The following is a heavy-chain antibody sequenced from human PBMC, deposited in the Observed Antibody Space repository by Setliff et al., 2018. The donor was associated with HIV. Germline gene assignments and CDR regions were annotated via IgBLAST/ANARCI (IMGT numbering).Heavy chain of an antibody. CDR1: GGSVSDTSYY. Sequence: SETLSLTCTVSGGSVSDTSYYGGWIRQPPGKGLEWLANVYYSGGTYYNPSLNSRVTISVDTSGNQFSLKLTSVTASDTALYFCARLGDSGYDFRGYFDYWGQGKLVTVS. CDR3: ARLGDSGYDFRGYFDY. D-gene: IGHD5-12*01. V-gene: IGHV4-39*01. J-gene: IGHJ4*02. CDR2: VYYSGGT.